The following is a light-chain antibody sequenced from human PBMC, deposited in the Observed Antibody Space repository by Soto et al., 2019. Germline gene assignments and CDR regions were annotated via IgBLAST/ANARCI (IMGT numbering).Light chain of an antibody. CDR1: SVDINY. CDR2: EVT. Sequence: QSALTQPPSASGSRGQSVTISCTGTSVDINYVSWFQQHPGKAPKLIICEVTKRPSGVPDRFSGSESGKTASRTVSGVQDEDEADYFWSSYAGIDIWVFGGGTKLTVL. V-gene: IGLV2-8*01. J-gene: IGLJ3*02. CDR3: SSYAGIDIWV.